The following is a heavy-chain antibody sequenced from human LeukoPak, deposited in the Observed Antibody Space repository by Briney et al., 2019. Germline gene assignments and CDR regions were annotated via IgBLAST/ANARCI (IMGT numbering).Heavy chain of an antibody. CDR1: GYTVTSYY. D-gene: IGHD3-16*01. V-gene: IGHV1-46*01. CDR2: INPSGGST. CDR3: ATNRGAAMGETDY. J-gene: IGHJ4*02. Sequence: GASVKVSCKASGYTVTSYYMHWVRQAPGQGLEWMGIINPSGGSTSYAQKFQGRVTMTRDTSTRTVYMELSSLRSEDTAVYYCATNRGAAMGETDYWGQGTLVTVSS.